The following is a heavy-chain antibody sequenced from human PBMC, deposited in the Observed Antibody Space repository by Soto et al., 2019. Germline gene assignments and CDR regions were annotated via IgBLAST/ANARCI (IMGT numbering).Heavy chain of an antibody. D-gene: IGHD2-2*01. V-gene: IGHV1-2*02. Sequence: ASVKVSCKASGYTFSDYKIHWLRQAPGQGLEWMGWINPKSDVTNYAHKFKDRVTMTRDTSTGTVYMDLSRLTFDDTAVCYCARGAMLSAAISTSFDPWGQGTLVTV. CDR2: INPKSDVT. CDR1: GYTFSDYK. CDR3: ARGAMLSAAISTSFDP. J-gene: IGHJ5*02.